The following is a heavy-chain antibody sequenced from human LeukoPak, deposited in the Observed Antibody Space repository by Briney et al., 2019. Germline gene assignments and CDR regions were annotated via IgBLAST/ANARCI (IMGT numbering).Heavy chain of an antibody. CDR1: GGSISSYY. Sequence: SETLSLTCTVSGGSISSYYWSWIRQPPGKGLEWIGYIYYSGSTNYNPSLKSRVTISVDTSKNQFSLKLSSVTAADMAVYYCARGLTIFGVVGWFDPWGQGTLVTVSS. D-gene: IGHD3-3*01. CDR3: ARGLTIFGVVGWFDP. CDR2: IYYSGST. V-gene: IGHV4-59*01. J-gene: IGHJ5*02.